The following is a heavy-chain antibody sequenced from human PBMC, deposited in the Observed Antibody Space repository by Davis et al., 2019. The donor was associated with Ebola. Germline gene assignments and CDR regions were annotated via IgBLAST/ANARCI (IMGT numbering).Heavy chain of an antibody. V-gene: IGHV3-73*01. CDR3: TSAYGDYDY. CDR2: IRSKANSYAT. D-gene: IGHD4-17*01. J-gene: IGHJ4*02. CDR1: GVSFSASA. Sequence: ESLKTSCAASGVSFSASAIPRLRQASGKGLEWVGRIRSKANSYATAYAASVKGRFTISRDDSKNTAYLQMNSLKTEDTAVYYCTSAYGDYDYWGQGTLVTNSS.